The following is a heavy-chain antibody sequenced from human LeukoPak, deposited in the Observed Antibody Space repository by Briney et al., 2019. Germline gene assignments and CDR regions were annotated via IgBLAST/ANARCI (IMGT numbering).Heavy chain of an antibody. CDR2: IKPDGSDK. Sequence: PGGSLRLSCAASGFTFSTYWMSWVRQAPGKGLEWVADIKPDGSDKYYVGSVKGRFTISRDNAKNSLYLQLDSLRVEDTAVYYCAREWAHYDYWGQGTLATVSS. CDR3: AREWAHYDY. CDR1: GFTFSTYW. D-gene: IGHD1-26*01. J-gene: IGHJ4*02. V-gene: IGHV3-7*01.